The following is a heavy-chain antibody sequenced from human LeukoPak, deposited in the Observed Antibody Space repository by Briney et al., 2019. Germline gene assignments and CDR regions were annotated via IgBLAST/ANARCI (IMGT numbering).Heavy chain of an antibody. D-gene: IGHD3-16*01. J-gene: IGHJ3*02. CDR3: GAEEINPGGHYAFDN. CDR1: GFTFTSSA. Sequence: SVKVSCKASGFTFTSSAVQWVRQARGQRLEWIGWIVVGSGNTNYAQKFQERVTITRDMSTSTAYMELSSLRSEDTAVYYCGAEEINPGGHYAFDNWGQGTMVTVSS. CDR2: IVVGSGNT. V-gene: IGHV1-58*01.